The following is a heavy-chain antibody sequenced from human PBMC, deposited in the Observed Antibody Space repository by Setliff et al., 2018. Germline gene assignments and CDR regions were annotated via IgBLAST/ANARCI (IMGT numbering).Heavy chain of an antibody. CDR1: GDSLNSGTYY. CDR3: ARGRGLEWLPESWFDP. V-gene: IGHV4-61*02. J-gene: IGHJ5*02. D-gene: IGHD3-3*01. CDR2: IYTGGST. Sequence: TLSLTCSVSGDSLNSGTYYWSWFRQSAGKGLEWIGRIYTGGSTNYNPSLKSRVTISLDTSKNHFSLTLTSVTAADTAVYYCARGRGLEWLPESWFDPWGQGTLVTVSS.